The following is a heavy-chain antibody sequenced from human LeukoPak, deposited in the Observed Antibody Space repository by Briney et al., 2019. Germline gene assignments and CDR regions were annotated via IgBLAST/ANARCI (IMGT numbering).Heavy chain of an antibody. CDR2: IGGSGGST. CDR3: AKFRGYSYGPIGY. CDR1: GFTFSTYD. V-gene: IGHV3-23*01. J-gene: IGHJ4*02. D-gene: IGHD5-18*01. Sequence: PGGSLRLSCAASGFTFSTYDMSWVRQAPGKGLEWVSAIGGSGGSTFYADSVKGRFTISRDNSKNTLYLQMNSLRAEDTAVYYCAKFRGYSYGPIGYWGQGTLVTVSS.